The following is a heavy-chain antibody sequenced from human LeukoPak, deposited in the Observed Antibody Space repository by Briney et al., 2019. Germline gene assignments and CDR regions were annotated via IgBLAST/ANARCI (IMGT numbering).Heavy chain of an antibody. Sequence: PSETLSLTCAVSGGSIRGYYWSWVRQSPGKGLEWIGDINQNAGTDYNPSLKSRVTMLIDSSKNQISLNVTAATAADTAIYYCARGRTRLSWLDPWGQGTLVTVSS. CDR3: ARGRTRLSWLDP. CDR2: INQNAGT. D-gene: IGHD6-6*01. CDR1: GGSIRGYY. J-gene: IGHJ5*02. V-gene: IGHV4-34*01.